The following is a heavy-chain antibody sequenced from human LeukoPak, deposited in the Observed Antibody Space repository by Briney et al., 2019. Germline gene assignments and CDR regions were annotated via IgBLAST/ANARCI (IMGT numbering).Heavy chain of an antibody. J-gene: IGHJ4*02. CDR3: AKEGRAYYYDSSGYYGY. D-gene: IGHD3-22*01. Sequence: GGSLRLSCAASGFTFSSYGMHWVRQAPGKGMEWVAVISYDGSSKYYADSVKGRFTISRDNSKNTLYLQMNSLRAEDTAVYYCAKEGRAYYYDSSGYYGYWGQGTLVTVSS. CDR2: ISYDGSSK. CDR1: GFTFSSYG. V-gene: IGHV3-30*18.